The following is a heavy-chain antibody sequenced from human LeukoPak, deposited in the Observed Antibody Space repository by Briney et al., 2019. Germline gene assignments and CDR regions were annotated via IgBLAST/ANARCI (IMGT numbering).Heavy chain of an antibody. CDR1: GGSFSGYY. V-gene: IGHV4-34*01. CDR3: ARWILESGYSYGSSAFDI. D-gene: IGHD5-18*01. CDR2: INHSGST. Sequence: SETLSLTCAVYGGSFSGYYWSWIRQPPGKGLEWIGEINHSGSTNYNPSLKSRVTISVDTSKNQFSLKLSSVTAADTAVYYCARWILESGYSYGSSAFDIWGQGTMVTVSS. J-gene: IGHJ3*02.